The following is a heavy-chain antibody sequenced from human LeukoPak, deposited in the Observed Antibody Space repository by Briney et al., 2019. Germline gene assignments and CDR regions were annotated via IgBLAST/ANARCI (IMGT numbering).Heavy chain of an antibody. Sequence: SETLSLTCTVSGGSISNYYWSWIRQPPGKGLEWIGYISYSGSTNHNPSLKSRVTISVDTSKNQFSLRLSSVTAADTAVYYCARPYSYGYGAFFDYWGQGTLVTVSS. D-gene: IGHD5-18*01. CDR1: GGSISNYY. V-gene: IGHV4-59*12. CDR3: ARPYSYGYGAFFDY. J-gene: IGHJ4*02. CDR2: ISYSGST.